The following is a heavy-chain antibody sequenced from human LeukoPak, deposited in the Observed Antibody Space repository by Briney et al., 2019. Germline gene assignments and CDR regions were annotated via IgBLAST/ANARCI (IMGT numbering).Heavy chain of an antibody. J-gene: IGHJ6*03. CDR1: GYSISSGYY. CDR2: IYHSGST. D-gene: IGHD3-3*01. CDR3: ASSLLRLYYMDV. Sequence: PSETLSLTCTVSGYSISSGYYWGWIRQPPGKGLEWIGSIYHSGSTYYNPSLKSRVTISVDTSKNQFSLKLSSVTAADTAVYYCASSLLRLYYMDVWGKGTTVTVSS. V-gene: IGHV4-38-2*02.